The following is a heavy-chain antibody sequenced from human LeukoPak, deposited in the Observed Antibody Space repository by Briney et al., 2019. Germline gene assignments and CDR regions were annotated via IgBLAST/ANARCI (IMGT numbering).Heavy chain of an antibody. CDR1: GFTFNSYA. CDR2: ISGSGGST. V-gene: IGHV3-23*01. CDR3: AKDKPLKMPMAMGGMDV. Sequence: GGSLRLSCAASGFTFNSYAMNWVRQAPGRGLEWVSIISGSGGSTYYADSVKGRFTISRDNSKNTLYLQMNSLRAEDTAVYYCAKDKPLKMPMAMGGMDVWGQGTTVTVSS. J-gene: IGHJ6*02. D-gene: IGHD5-24*01.